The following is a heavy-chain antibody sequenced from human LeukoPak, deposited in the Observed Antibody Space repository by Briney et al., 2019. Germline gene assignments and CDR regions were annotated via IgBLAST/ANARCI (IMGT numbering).Heavy chain of an antibody. V-gene: IGHV4-4*02. CDR2: IYHSGNT. CDR1: GGSISNSNW. D-gene: IGHD6-13*01. Sequence: PSETLSLTCAVSGGSISNSNWWNWVLQSPGKGLEWIGEIYHSGNTNYNPSLKSRVTRSVDTSKNQFSLKLSSVTAADTAVYYCARSIAAADVFDIWGQGTLVIVSS. CDR3: ARSIAAADVFDI. J-gene: IGHJ3*02.